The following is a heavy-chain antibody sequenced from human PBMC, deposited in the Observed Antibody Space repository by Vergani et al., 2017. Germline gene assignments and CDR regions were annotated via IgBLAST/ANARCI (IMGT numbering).Heavy chain of an antibody. CDR1: GFTFSSYG. J-gene: IGHJ4*02. D-gene: IGHD1-7*01. CDR2: ISYDGSNK. V-gene: IGHV3-30*18. CDR3: AKAVAYNWNYYFDY. Sequence: QVQLVESGGGVVQPGRSLRLSCAASGFTFSSYGMHWVRQAPGKGLEWVAVISYDGSNKYYADSVKGRFTISRDNSKNTLYLQMNSLRAEDTAVYYCAKAVAYNWNYYFDYWGQGTLVTVSS.